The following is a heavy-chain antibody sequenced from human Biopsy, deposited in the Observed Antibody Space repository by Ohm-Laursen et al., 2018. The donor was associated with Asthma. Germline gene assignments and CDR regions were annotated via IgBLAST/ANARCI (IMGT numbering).Heavy chain of an antibody. CDR3: AREVVSSGFYFDS. V-gene: IGHV4-34*01. CDR2: THHSGYT. D-gene: IGHD3-22*01. Sequence: GTLSLTCAVYGGSFSSNYWSWIRQTPGKGLEWLGDTHHSGYTNYNPSLSSRLTLSVDTSMNQFSLKLSSVTAADTAVYYCAREVVSSGFYFDSWGQGTLVTVSS. CDR1: GGSFSSNY. J-gene: IGHJ4*02.